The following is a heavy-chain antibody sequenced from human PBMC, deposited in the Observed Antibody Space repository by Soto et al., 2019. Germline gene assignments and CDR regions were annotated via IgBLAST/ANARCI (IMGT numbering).Heavy chain of an antibody. CDR3: AKDSKGDYYGMDV. Sequence: GGSLRLSCAASGFTFDDYTMHWVRQAPGKGLEWVSLISWDGGSTYYADSVKGRFTISRDNSKNSLYLQMNSLRTEDTALYYCAKDSKGDYYGMDVWGQGTTVTVSS. D-gene: IGHD3-16*01. J-gene: IGHJ6*02. CDR2: ISWDGGST. V-gene: IGHV3-43*01. CDR1: GFTFDDYT.